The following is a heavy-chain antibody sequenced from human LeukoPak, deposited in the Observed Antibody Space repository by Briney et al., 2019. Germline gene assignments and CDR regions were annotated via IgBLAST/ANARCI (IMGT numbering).Heavy chain of an antibody. Sequence: PGGSLRLSCAASGFTFSSYAMSWVRQAPGKGLEWVSAISGSGGSTYYADSVKGRFTISRDNSKNTLHLQMNSLRAEETAVYYCAKGYYDFWSGYSPFDYWGQGTLVTVSS. D-gene: IGHD3-3*01. CDR3: AKGYYDFWSGYSPFDY. V-gene: IGHV3-23*01. CDR2: ISGSGGST. CDR1: GFTFSSYA. J-gene: IGHJ4*02.